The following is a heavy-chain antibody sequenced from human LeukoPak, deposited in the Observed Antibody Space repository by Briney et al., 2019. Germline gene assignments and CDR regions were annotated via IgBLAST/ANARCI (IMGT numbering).Heavy chain of an antibody. CDR3: ARRPLYDSSGYYFDY. V-gene: IGHV4-59*01. D-gene: IGHD3-22*01. Sequence: SETLSLTCTVSGGSISSYYWSWIRQPPGKGLEWIGYIYYSGSTNYNPSLKSRVTISVDASKNQFSLKLSSVTAADTAVYYCARRPLYDSSGYYFDYWGQGTLVTVSS. CDR2: IYYSGST. J-gene: IGHJ4*02. CDR1: GGSISSYY.